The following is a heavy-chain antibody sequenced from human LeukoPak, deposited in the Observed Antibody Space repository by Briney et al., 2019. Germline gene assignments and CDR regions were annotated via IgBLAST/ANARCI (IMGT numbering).Heavy chain of an antibody. CDR1: GFTFSSYY. CDR2: IKQDGSEI. V-gene: IGHV3-7*03. CDR3: AREMLAAAGPGSFDY. D-gene: IGHD6-13*01. J-gene: IGHJ4*02. Sequence: PGGSLRLSCVASGFTFSSYYMSWVRQAPGKGLEWVANIKQDGSEIYYVDSVKGRFTISRDNAKNSLYLQMNSLRAEDTAVYYCAREMLAAAGPGSFDYWGQGTLVTVSS.